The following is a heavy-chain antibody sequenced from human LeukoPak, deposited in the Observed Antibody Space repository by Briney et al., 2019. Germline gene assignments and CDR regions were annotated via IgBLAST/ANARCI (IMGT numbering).Heavy chain of an antibody. V-gene: IGHV3-23*01. CDR1: GFTFSSYA. CDR3: AKYVGCSYGSGFDY. Sequence: PGGSLRLSCAASGFTFSSYAMSWVRQAPGKGLEWVSTISGTGGSTYYADSVKGRFTISRDSSKNTLYLQMSNLRAEDTAVYYCAKYVGCSYGSGFDYWGQGTLVTVSS. J-gene: IGHJ4*02. CDR2: ISGTGGST. D-gene: IGHD3-10*01.